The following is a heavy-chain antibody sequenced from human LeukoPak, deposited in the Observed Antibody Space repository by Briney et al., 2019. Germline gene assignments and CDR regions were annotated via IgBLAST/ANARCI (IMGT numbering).Heavy chain of an antibody. J-gene: IGHJ3*02. CDR3: ARRSLDAFDI. CDR2: IYYSGGT. V-gene: IGHV4-39*01. D-gene: IGHD6-19*01. CDR1: GGSISISSYY. Sequence: SETLSLTCTVSGGSISISSYYWGWIRQPPGKGLEWIGSIYYSGGTYYNPSLKSRVTISVDTSKNQFSLKLSSVTAADTAVYYCARRSLDAFDIWGQGTMVTVSS.